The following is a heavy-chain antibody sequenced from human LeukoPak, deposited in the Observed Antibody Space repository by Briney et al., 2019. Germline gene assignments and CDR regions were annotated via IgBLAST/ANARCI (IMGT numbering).Heavy chain of an antibody. Sequence: GGSLRLSCAASGFTFSSYSMNWVRQAPGKGLEWVSYISSSSSTIYYADSVKGRFTISRDNAKNSLYLQMNSLRAEDTAVYYCARDHPYYYDSSGYISDAFDIWGQGTMVTVSS. J-gene: IGHJ3*02. CDR3: ARDHPYYYDSSGYISDAFDI. CDR1: GFTFSSYS. CDR2: ISSSSSTI. V-gene: IGHV3-48*01. D-gene: IGHD3-22*01.